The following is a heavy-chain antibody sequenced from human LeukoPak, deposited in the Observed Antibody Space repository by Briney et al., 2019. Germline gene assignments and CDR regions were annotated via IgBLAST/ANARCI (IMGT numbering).Heavy chain of an antibody. J-gene: IGHJ3*02. V-gene: IGHV1-8*01. Sequence: ASVKVSCKASGYTFTSYDINWVRQATGQGLEWMGWMNPNSGNTGYAQKFQGRVTMTRNTSISTAYMELSSLRSEDTAVYYCATRQNIAVSGPGAFDIWGQGTMVTVSS. D-gene: IGHD6-19*01. CDR1: GYTFTSYD. CDR2: MNPNSGNT. CDR3: ATRQNIAVSGPGAFDI.